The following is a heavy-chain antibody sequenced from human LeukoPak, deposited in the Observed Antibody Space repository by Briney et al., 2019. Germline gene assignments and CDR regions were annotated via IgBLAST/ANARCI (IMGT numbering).Heavy chain of an antibody. V-gene: IGHV3-74*01. CDR1: GFTFSSHG. D-gene: IGHD3-3*01. J-gene: IGHJ6*03. CDR3: AKTSLSDPSGHYYYMDV. Sequence: GETLRLSCAASGFTFSSHGMNWVRQAPGKGLAWVSRINSDGSSTSYADSVKARFTISRDNSQNTVSLQLNNLRIEDTALYYCAKTSLSDPSGHYYYMDVWGKGTTVTVSS. CDR2: INSDGSST.